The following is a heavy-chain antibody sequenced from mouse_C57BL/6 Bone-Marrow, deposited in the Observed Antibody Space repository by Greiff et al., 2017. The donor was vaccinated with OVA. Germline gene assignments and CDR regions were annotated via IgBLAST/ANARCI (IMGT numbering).Heavy chain of an antibody. CDR3: ARLITTGSY. J-gene: IGHJ3*01. CDR1: GYAFSSSW. CDR2: IYPGDGDT. V-gene: IGHV1-82*01. Sequence: VQVVESGPELVKPGASVKISCKASGYAFSSSWMNWVKQRPGKGLEWIGRIYPGDGDTNYNGKFKGKATLTADKSSSTAYMQLSSLTSEDSAVYFCARLITTGSYWGQGTLVTVSA. D-gene: IGHD1-1*01.